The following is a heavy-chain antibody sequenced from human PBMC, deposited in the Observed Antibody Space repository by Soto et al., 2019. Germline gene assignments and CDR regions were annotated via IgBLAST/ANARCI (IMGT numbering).Heavy chain of an antibody. D-gene: IGHD2-21*01. J-gene: IGHJ5*02. CDR1: GYTFTENQ. V-gene: IGHV1-2*02. CDR2: IDPKSGDT. CDR3: ARRHLLDSIRWCFDP. Sequence: ASVKVSCKASGYTFTENQIHWLRRAPGQRLQWLGRIDPKSGDTTFAPTFQGRVTMTRDTSTNTAYLELTRLTSDETAIYYCARRHLLDSIRWCFDPWGLGTLVTVSS.